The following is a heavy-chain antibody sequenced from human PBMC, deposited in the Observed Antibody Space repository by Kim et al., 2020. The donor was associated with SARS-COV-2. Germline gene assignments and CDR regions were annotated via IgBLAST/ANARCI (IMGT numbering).Heavy chain of an antibody. CDR2: ISSSSSYI. CDR1: GFTFSSYS. J-gene: IGHJ4*02. CDR3: ARIIVGATRGFHHDY. D-gene: IGHD1-26*01. V-gene: IGHV3-21*01. Sequence: GGSLRLSCAASGFTFSSYSMNWVRQAPGKGLEWVSSISSSSSYIYYADSVKGRFTISRDNAKNSLYLQMNSLRAEDTAVYYCARIIVGATRGFHHDYWGQGTLVTVSS.